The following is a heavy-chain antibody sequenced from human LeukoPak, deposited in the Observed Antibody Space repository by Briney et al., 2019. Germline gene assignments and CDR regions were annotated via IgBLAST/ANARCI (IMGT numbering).Heavy chain of an antibody. CDR1: GGSLSFSSYY. Sequence: SETLSLTCTVSGGSLSFSSYYWGWIRQPPGKGPEWIGNIFYSGSTYYNPSLKSRVTISVDTSKNQFSLKLSSVTAADTAVYFCAKLNKYYDILSGYLPSYFDCWGQGTLVTVSS. D-gene: IGHD3-9*01. J-gene: IGHJ4*02. V-gene: IGHV4-39*01. CDR2: IFYSGST. CDR3: AKLNKYYDILSGYLPSYFDC.